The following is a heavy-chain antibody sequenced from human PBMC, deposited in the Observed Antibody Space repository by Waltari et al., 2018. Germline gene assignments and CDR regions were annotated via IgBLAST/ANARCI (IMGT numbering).Heavy chain of an antibody. CDR3: ARDVGRRIY. CDR1: GFPFSSYA. V-gene: IGHV3-30-3*01. CDR2: ISYDGSNK. D-gene: IGHD1-26*01. Sequence: QVQLVESGGGVVQPGRSLRLSCAASGFPFSSYAMHWVRQAPGKGLEWVAVISYDGSNKYYADSVKGRFTISRDNSKNTLYLQMNSLRAEDTAVYYCARDVGRRIYWGQGTLVTVSS. J-gene: IGHJ4*02.